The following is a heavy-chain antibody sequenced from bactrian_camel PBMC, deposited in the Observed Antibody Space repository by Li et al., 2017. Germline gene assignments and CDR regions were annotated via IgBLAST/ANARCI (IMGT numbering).Heavy chain of an antibody. CDR3: TNHNSGFED. CDR1: GYIFSSRC. CDR2: ISSTSGRT. Sequence: HVQLVESGGGSVQAGGSLRLSCTTSGYIFSSRCMAWFRQAPGKEREAVAAISSTSGRTYYDVSVKGRFTISQGSTGNPVYLQLNSLKSEDMAMYYCTNHNSGFEDWGQGTQVTVS. D-gene: IGHD5*01. J-gene: IGHJ4*01. V-gene: IGHV3-3*01.